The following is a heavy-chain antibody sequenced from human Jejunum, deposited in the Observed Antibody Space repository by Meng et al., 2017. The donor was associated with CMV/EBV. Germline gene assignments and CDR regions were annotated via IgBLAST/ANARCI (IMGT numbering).Heavy chain of an antibody. D-gene: IGHD1-26*01. CDR1: GYILTSYD. CDR3: ARVEVGITSGDY. V-gene: IGHV1-18*01. Sequence: QVQLVQSGAEVKKSGASVKVSCKASGYILTSYDISWVRQAPGQGLEWMGWISAYNGNTNYAQTLQGRVTMTTDTSTSTAYMELRSLRSDDTAVYYCARVEVGITSGDYWGQGTLVTVSS. CDR2: ISAYNGNT. J-gene: IGHJ4*02.